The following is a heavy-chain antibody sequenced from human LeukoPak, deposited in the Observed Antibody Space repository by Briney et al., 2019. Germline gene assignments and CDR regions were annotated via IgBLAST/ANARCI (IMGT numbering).Heavy chain of an antibody. CDR2: ISSSGSTI. CDR3: ARDGTLGYDFWSGYYRAWFDP. J-gene: IGHJ5*02. CDR1: GFTFSSYA. D-gene: IGHD3-3*01. Sequence: SGGSPRLSCAASGFTFSSYAMSWVRQAPGKGLEWVSAISSSGSTIYYADSVKGRFTISRDNAKNSLYLQMNSLRAEDTAVYYCARDGTLGYDFWSGYYRAWFDPWGQGTLVTVSS. V-gene: IGHV3-21*04.